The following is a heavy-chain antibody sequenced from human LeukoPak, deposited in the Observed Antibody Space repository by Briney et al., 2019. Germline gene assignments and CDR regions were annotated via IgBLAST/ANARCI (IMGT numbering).Heavy chain of an antibody. CDR3: ARRLGSWYYYYYMDV. J-gene: IGHJ6*03. CDR2: INHSGST. CDR1: GDTISTSDHY. Sequence: SETLSLTCSVSGDTISTSDHYWSRIRQPPGKGLEWIGEINHSGSTNYNPSLKSRVTISVDTSKNQFSLKLSSVTAADTAVYYCARRLGSWYYYYYMDVWGKGTTVTISS. V-gene: IGHV4-39*07. D-gene: IGHD6-13*01.